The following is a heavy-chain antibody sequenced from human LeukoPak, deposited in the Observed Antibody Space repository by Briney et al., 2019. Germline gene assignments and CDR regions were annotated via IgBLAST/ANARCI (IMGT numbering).Heavy chain of an antibody. Sequence: PGRSLRLSCAASGFTFSSYGMHWVRQAPGKGPEWVAVIWYDGSNKYYADSVKGRFTISRDNSKNTLYLQMNSLRAEDTAVYYCARDHYYDSSGYFDYWGQGALVTVSS. CDR2: IWYDGSNK. CDR1: GFTFSSYG. V-gene: IGHV3-33*01. CDR3: ARDHYYDSSGYFDY. D-gene: IGHD3-22*01. J-gene: IGHJ4*02.